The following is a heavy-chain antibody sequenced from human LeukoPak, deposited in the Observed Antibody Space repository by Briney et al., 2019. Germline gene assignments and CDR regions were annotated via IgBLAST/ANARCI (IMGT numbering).Heavy chain of an antibody. D-gene: IGHD1-26*01. Sequence: GGSLRLSCAASGFTFSSYSMNWVRQAPGKGLEWVSSISSSSSYIYYADSVKGRFTISRDNAKNSLYLQMNSLRAEDTAVYYCARVVGAGYFDLWGRGTLVTVSS. CDR2: ISSSSSYI. J-gene: IGHJ2*01. CDR3: ARVVGAGYFDL. V-gene: IGHV3-21*06. CDR1: GFTFSSYS.